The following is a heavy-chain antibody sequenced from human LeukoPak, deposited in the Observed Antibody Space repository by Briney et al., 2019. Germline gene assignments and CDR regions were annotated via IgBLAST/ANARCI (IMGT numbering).Heavy chain of an antibody. V-gene: IGHV4-59*01. D-gene: IGHD2-2*01. Sequence: SETLSLTSTVSGGSISDYYWCWIRQPPRTGVEWIGYIYYSGSTTYNPSLKSRVTMSVDTAKNQFSLKLRSVTAADTAVYYCARGDFCSSSSCYLRPMDVWGKGTTVTVSS. CDR3: ARGDFCSSSSCYLRPMDV. CDR1: GGSISDYY. J-gene: IGHJ6*03. CDR2: IYYSGST.